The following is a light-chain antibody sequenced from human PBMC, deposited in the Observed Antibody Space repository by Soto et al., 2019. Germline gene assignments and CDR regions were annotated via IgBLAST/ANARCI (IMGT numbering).Light chain of an antibody. Sequence: DIQMTQSPSSLSASLGDRVTITCRASQPISTFLNWYQQKTGRAPKLLIYGASTLHSGVPSRFSGSGSGTDFTLTISSLRPEDFATYYCQHSYYTPWTLGQGTKVDIK. V-gene: IGKV1-39*01. J-gene: IGKJ1*01. CDR3: QHSYYTPWT. CDR1: QPISTF. CDR2: GAS.